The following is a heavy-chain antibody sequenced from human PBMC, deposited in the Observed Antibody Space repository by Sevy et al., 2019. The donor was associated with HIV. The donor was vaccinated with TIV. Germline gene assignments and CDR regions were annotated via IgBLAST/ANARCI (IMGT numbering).Heavy chain of an antibody. D-gene: IGHD6-19*01. J-gene: IGHJ4*02. Sequence: GGSLRLSCATSGFTFWGYALHWVRQAPGKGLEWVAVISYDESTKYGDSVKGRFSISRDNSKKTLYLQMNNLRAEDTAVYYCARSPPYSSGWYGIDYWGQGTLVTVSS. CDR3: ARSPPYSSGWYGIDY. V-gene: IGHV3-30*04. CDR2: ISYDESTK. CDR1: GFTFWGYA.